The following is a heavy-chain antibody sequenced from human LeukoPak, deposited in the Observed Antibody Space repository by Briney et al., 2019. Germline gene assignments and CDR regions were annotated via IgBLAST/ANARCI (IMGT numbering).Heavy chain of an antibody. D-gene: IGHD3-9*01. J-gene: IGHJ4*02. CDR3: ARDLDILTGHHFDY. CDR1: GFTFSSYS. V-gene: IGHV3-21*01. CDR2: ISSSSSYI. Sequence: GGSLRLSCAASGFTFSSYSMNWVRQAPGKGLEWVSSISSSSSYIYYADSVKGRFTISRDSAKNSLYLQMNSLRAEDTAVYYCARDLDILTGHHFDYWGQGTLVTVSS.